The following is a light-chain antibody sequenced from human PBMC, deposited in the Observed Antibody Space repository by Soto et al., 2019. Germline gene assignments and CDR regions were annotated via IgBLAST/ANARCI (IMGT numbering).Light chain of an antibody. CDR2: GAS. J-gene: IGKJ1*01. Sequence: EIVMTQSPATLSVSLGERATLSCRASQSVSSNLAWYQQKPGQAPRLLIYGASTRASGVPARFSGSGSGIGVGVTIRGLQAEDFAVYYCQKYNDWWTFGQGTKVEIK. CDR1: QSVSSN. V-gene: IGKV3-15*01. CDR3: QKYNDWWT.